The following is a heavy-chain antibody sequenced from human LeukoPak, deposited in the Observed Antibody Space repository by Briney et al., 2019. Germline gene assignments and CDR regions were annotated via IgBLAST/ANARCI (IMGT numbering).Heavy chain of an antibody. CDR3: AKCRGITEFDY. Sequence: GGSLRLSCAASGFTFSSYAMHWVRQAPGKGLEWVAVISYDGSNKYYADSVKGRFTISRDNSKNTLYLQMNSLRAEDTAVYYCAKCRGITEFDYWGQGTLVTVSS. J-gene: IGHJ4*02. CDR2: ISYDGSNK. V-gene: IGHV3-30*04. CDR1: GFTFSSYA.